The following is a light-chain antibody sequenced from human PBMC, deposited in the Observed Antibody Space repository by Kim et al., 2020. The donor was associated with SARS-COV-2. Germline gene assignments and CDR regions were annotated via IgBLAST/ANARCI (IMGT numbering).Light chain of an antibody. CDR2: AAS. CDR3: QQTNSLPLT. CDR1: QGISTW. Sequence: DIRMTQSPSSVSASVGDRVTITCRASQGISTWVAWYQQKPGKAPNLLIYAASTLQTGVPSRFNGSGSGTDFTLTIRSLQPEDFATYYCQQTNSLPLTFGGGTKVDIK. J-gene: IGKJ4*01. V-gene: IGKV1-12*01.